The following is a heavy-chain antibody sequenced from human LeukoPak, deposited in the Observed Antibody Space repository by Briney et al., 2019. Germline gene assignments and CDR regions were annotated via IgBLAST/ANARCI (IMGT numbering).Heavy chain of an antibody. CDR1: GYPISSGYY. CDR3: ARDPSSRWEPLTD. CDR2: IYYSGST. V-gene: IGHV4-38-2*02. Sequence: SETLSLTCTVSGYPISSGYYWGWIRQPPGKGLEWIGSIYYSGSTYYNPSLKSRVTISVDTSKNQFSLKLSSVTAADTAVYYCARDPSSRWEPLTDWGQGTLVTVSS. D-gene: IGHD1-26*01. J-gene: IGHJ4*02.